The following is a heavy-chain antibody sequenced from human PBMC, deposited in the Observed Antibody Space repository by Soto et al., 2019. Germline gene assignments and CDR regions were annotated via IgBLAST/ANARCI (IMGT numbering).Heavy chain of an antibody. D-gene: IGHD2-15*01. CDR3: ARIGGCWYGLDV. CDR1: GFPLSTYG. CDR2: ITGTGGNT. V-gene: IGHV3-23*01. Sequence: EVQLLESGGGLVQPGGSLRLSCAASGFPLSTYGMTWVRQAPGKGLEWVSAITGTGGNTYYVDSVKGRFTSSRDNSKTMLCLQVTSLRVEATAVYYCARIGGCWYGLDVWGQGTRVSVSS. J-gene: IGHJ6*02.